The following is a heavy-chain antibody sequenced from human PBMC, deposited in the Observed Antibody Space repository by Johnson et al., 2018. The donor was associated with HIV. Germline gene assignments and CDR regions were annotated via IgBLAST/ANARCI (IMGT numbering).Heavy chain of an antibody. CDR3: ARAVVVAATNAFDI. V-gene: IGHV3-66*02. J-gene: IGHJ3*02. Sequence: VQLVESGGGLVQPGGSLRLYCAASGFTVSSNYMSWVRQAPGKGLEWVSVIYSGGSTYYADSVKGRFTISRDNSKNTLYLQMNSLRAEDTAVYYCARAVVVAATNAFDIWGQGTMVTVSS. CDR1: GFTVSSNY. D-gene: IGHD2-15*01. CDR2: IYSGGST.